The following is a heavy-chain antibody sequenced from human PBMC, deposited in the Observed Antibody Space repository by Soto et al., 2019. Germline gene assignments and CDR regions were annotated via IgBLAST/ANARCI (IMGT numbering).Heavy chain of an antibody. Sequence: PSETLSLTCAVSGGSISSGGYSWSWIRKPPGKGLEWIGEINHSGSTNYNPSLKSRVTISVDTSKNQFSLKLSSVTAADTAVYYCARDRRLITMVRGVSLWFDPWGQGTLVTVSS. CDR1: GGSISSGGYS. J-gene: IGHJ5*02. CDR2: INHSGST. D-gene: IGHD3-10*01. CDR3: ARDRRLITMVRGVSLWFDP. V-gene: IGHV4-30-2*01.